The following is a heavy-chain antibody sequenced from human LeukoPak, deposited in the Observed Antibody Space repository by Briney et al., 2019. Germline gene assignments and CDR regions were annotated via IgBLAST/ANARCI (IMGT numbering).Heavy chain of an antibody. J-gene: IGHJ4*02. CDR2: ISYDGSNK. Sequence: PRRSLRLSCAASGFTFSSYAMHWVRQAPGKGLEWVAVISYDGSNKYYADSVKGRFTISRDNSKNTLYLQMNSLRAEDTAVYYCARDRARGSPSLTFDYWGQGTLVTVSS. D-gene: IGHD4/OR15-4a*01. V-gene: IGHV3-30-3*01. CDR1: GFTFSSYA. CDR3: ARDRARGSPSLTFDY.